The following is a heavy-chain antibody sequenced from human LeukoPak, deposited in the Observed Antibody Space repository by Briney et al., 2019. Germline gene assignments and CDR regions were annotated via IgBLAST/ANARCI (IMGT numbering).Heavy chain of an antibody. CDR3: ARGASGWYDAFDI. CDR1: GYTFTSYD. CDR2: MNPNSGNT. Sequence: ASVKVSCKASGYTFTSYDINWVRQATGQGLEWMGWMNPNSGNTGYAQKFQGRVTTTTNTSISTAYRELSSLRSEDTAVYYCARGASGWYDAFDIWGQGTMVTVSS. J-gene: IGHJ3*02. V-gene: IGHV1-8*03. D-gene: IGHD6-19*01.